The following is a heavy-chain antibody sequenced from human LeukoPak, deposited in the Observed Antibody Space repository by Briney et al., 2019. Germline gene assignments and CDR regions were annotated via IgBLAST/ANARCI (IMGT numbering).Heavy chain of an antibody. CDR2: MNPNSGNT. Sequence: ASVKVSCKASGYTFTSYDINWVRQATGQGLEWMGWMNPNSGNTGYAQKFQGRVTITRNTSISTAYMELSSLRSEDTAVYYCASRSNGIAELHFQHWGQGTLVTVSS. V-gene: IGHV1-8*03. J-gene: IGHJ1*01. D-gene: IGHD6-13*01. CDR1: GYTFTSYD. CDR3: ASRSNGIAELHFQH.